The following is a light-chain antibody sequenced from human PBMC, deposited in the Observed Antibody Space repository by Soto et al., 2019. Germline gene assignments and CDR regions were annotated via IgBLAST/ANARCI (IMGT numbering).Light chain of an antibody. CDR1: QSVSSNY. J-gene: IGKJ1*01. CDR3: QQYGSSPRT. Sequence: EIVLTQSPGTLSLSPGERATLSCRASQSVSSNYLAWYQQKPGQAPRLLIYGASSRATGIPDRFSGSGSGKDFTLTISRLGPEDFAVYYCQQYGSSPRTFGRGTKVEIK. CDR2: GAS. V-gene: IGKV3-20*01.